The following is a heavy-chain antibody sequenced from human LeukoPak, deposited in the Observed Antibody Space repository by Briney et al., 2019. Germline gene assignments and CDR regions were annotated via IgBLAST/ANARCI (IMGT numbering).Heavy chain of an antibody. D-gene: IGHD2-2*01. CDR3: ARGRPAAKYIYYYYGMDV. V-gene: IGHV4-59*12. CDR1: GGSISSYY. J-gene: IGHJ6*02. CDR2: IYYSGST. Sequence: ASETLSLTCTVSGGSISSYYWSWIRQPPGKGLEWIGYIYYSGSTNYNPSLKSRVTISVDTSKNQFSLKLSSVTAADTAVYYCARGRPAAKYIYYYYGMDVWGQGTTVTVSS.